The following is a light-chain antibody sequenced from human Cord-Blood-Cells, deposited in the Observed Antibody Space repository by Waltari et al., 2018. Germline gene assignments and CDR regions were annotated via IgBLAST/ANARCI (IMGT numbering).Light chain of an antibody. V-gene: IGLV3-25*01. CDR1: ALPKQY. Sequence: RITCSGDALPKQYAYWYQQKPGQAPVLVIYKDSERPSGIPERFSGSSSGTTVTLTISGVQAEDEADYYCQSADSSGTYVFGTGTKVTVL. CDR3: QSADSSGTYV. CDR2: KDS. J-gene: IGLJ1*01.